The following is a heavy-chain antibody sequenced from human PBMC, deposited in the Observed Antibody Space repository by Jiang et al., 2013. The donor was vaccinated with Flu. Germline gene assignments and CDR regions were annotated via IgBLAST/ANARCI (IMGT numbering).Heavy chain of an antibody. Sequence: GAEVKKPGESLTISCKGSGYSFITYWIAWVRQKPGKGLEWMGTIYPGDSDTRYSPSFQGQVTISVDKSISTAYLQLSSLKASDTAIYYCARREQYLVGVYYYYGMDVWGQGTPVTVSS. J-gene: IGHJ6*02. CDR1: GYSFITYW. V-gene: IGHV5-51*03. D-gene: IGHD6-13*01. CDR2: IYPGDSDT. CDR3: ARREQYLVGVYYYYGMDV.